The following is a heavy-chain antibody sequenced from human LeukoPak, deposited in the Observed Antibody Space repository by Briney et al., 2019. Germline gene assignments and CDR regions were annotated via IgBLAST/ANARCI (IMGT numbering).Heavy chain of an antibody. CDR2: MNPNSGNT. CDR1: GYTFTSYD. J-gene: IGHJ5*02. V-gene: IGHV1-8*01. D-gene: IGHD6-13*01. Sequence: ASVKVSCKASGYTFTSYDINWVRQATGQGLEWMGWMNPNSGNTGYAQKFQGRVTMTRNTSVSTAYMELSSLRSEDTAVYYCARGHSSSWSWFDPWGQGTLVTVSS. CDR3: ARGHSSSWSWFDP.